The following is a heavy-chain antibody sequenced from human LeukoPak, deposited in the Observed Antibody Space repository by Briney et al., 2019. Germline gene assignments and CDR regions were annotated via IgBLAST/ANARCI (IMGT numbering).Heavy chain of an antibody. CDR1: GFTFSSYG. J-gene: IGHJ6*02. CDR3: ARGFYDILTGIRYNYGMDV. CDR2: IWYDGSNK. V-gene: IGHV3-33*01. D-gene: IGHD3-9*01. Sequence: QPGRSLRLSCAASGFTFSSYGMHWVRQAPGKGLEWVAVIWYDGSNKYYADSVKGRFTISRDNSKNTLYLQMNSLRAEDTAVYYCARGFYDILTGIRYNYGMDVWGQGTTVTVSS.